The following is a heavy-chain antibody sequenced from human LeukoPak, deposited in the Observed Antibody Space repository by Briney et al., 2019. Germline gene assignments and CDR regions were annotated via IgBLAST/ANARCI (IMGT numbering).Heavy chain of an antibody. CDR3: AKGVLFGELEGN. Sequence: ASVKVSCKVSGYALTELSMHWVRQAPGKGLEWMGGFDPEDGETIYAQKFQGRVTMTEDTSTDTAYMELSSLRSEDTDVYYCAKGVLFGELEGNWGQGTLVTVSS. D-gene: IGHD3-10*01. CDR1: GYALTELS. CDR2: FDPEDGET. J-gene: IGHJ4*02. V-gene: IGHV1-24*01.